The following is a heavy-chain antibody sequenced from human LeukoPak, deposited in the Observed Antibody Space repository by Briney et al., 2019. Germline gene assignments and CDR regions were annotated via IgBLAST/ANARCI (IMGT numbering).Heavy chain of an antibody. CDR3: AKGYYDYVWGSYYFDY. CDR2: ISGSGGST. CDR1: GFTFSGYA. Sequence: GGSLRLSCAASGFTFSGYAMSWVRQAPGKGLEWVSAISGSGGSTYYADSVKGRFTTSRDNSRDTLYLQMNSLRAEDTAVYYCAKGYYDYVWGSYYFDYWGQGTLVTVSS. V-gene: IGHV3-23*01. D-gene: IGHD3-16*01. J-gene: IGHJ4*02.